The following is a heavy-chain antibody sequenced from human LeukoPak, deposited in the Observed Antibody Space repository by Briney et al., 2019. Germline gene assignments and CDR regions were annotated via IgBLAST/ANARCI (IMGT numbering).Heavy chain of an antibody. CDR3: AVQYYYYYYMDV. CDR2: IYYSGST. CDR1: GGSISSSSYY. V-gene: IGHV4-39*01. J-gene: IGHJ6*03. Sequence: SETLSLTCTVSGGSISSSSYYWGWIRQPPGKGLEWIGSIYYSGSTYYNPSLKSRVTISVDTSKNQFSLKLSSVTAADTAVYYCAVQYYYYYYMDVWGKGTTVTISS.